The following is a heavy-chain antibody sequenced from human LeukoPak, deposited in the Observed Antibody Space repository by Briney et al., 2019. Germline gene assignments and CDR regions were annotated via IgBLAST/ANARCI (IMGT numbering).Heavy chain of an antibody. D-gene: IGHD1-26*01. CDR3: AKNRESYWVPELDY. J-gene: IGHJ4*02. CDR2: ISGSGDST. Sequence: GGSLRLSCAASGFTFRSYDMHWVRQATGKGLEWVSDISGSGDSTNYADSVKGRFTISRDNSKNTLYLQMNSLRVEDTAVYYCAKNRESYWVPELDYWGQGTLVTVSS. CDR1: GFTFRSYD. V-gene: IGHV3-23*01.